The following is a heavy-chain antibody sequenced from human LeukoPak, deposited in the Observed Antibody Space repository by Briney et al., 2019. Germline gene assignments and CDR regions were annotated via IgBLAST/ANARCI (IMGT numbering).Heavy chain of an antibody. Sequence: GGSLRLSCAASAFTFSGYSMNWVRQAPGKGLEWVSYISPSATTIYYADSVKGRFTISRDNAKNSLYLQMNSLRAEDTAVYYCARGGGLDVWGQGTLVTVSS. D-gene: IGHD3/OR15-3a*01. CDR1: AFTFSGYS. J-gene: IGHJ4*02. CDR3: ARGGGLDV. V-gene: IGHV3-48*01. CDR2: ISPSATTI.